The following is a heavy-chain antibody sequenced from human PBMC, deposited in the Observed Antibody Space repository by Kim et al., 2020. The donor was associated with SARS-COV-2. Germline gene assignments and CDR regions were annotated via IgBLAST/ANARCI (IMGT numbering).Heavy chain of an antibody. Sequence: GGSLRLSCAASGFTFSSYGMHWVRQAPGKGLEWVAVIWYDGSNKYYADSVKGRFTISRDNSKNTLYLQMNSLRAEDTAVYYCAKKMLDGSGYYYYGMDVWGQGTTVTVSS. CDR3: AKKMLDGSGYYYYGMDV. D-gene: IGHD3-10*01. CDR1: GFTFSSYG. J-gene: IGHJ6*02. CDR2: IWYDGSNK. V-gene: IGHV3-33*06.